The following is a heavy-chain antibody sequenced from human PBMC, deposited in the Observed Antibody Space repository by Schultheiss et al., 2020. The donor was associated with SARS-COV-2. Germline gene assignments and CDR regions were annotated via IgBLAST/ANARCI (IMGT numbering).Heavy chain of an antibody. CDR3: ARDPRVVPAATNNYYYYYMDV. Sequence: GGSLRLSCAASGFTFSRYWMHWVRQAPGKGLEWVSSISSSSSYIYYADSVKGRFTISRDNAKNSLYLQMNSLRAEDTAVYYCARDPRVVPAATNNYYYYYMDVWGKGTTVTVSS. CDR1: GFTFSRYW. J-gene: IGHJ6*03. D-gene: IGHD2-2*01. CDR2: ISSSSSYI. V-gene: IGHV3-21*04.